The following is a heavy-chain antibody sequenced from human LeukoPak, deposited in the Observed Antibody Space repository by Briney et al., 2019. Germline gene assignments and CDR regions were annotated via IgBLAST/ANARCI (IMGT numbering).Heavy chain of an antibody. V-gene: IGHV4-4*02. Sequence: PSETLSLTCAVSGGSISSSNWWNWVRQPPGEGLEWIGETYHNGNSNYNPSLKSRVTISIDKSKNQFSLRLNSVTAADTAVYYCATSVDYSIDSWGRGTLVTVSS. CDR2: TYHNGNS. CDR1: GGSISSSNW. D-gene: IGHD4-11*01. CDR3: ATSVDYSIDS. J-gene: IGHJ4*02.